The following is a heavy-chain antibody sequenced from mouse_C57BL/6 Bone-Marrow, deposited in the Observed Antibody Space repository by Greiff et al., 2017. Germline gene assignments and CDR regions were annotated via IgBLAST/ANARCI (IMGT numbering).Heavy chain of an antibody. D-gene: IGHD1-1*02. Sequence: QVQLQQPGTELVKPGASVKLSCKASGYTFTSYWMHWVKQRPGQGLEWIGNINPSNGGTNYNEKFKSKATLTVDKSSSTAYMQLSSLTSEDSAVYYCARKGGSYGVYWYFDVWGTGTTVTVSS. V-gene: IGHV1-53*01. CDR3: ARKGGSYGVYWYFDV. J-gene: IGHJ1*03. CDR2: INPSNGGT. CDR1: GYTFTSYW.